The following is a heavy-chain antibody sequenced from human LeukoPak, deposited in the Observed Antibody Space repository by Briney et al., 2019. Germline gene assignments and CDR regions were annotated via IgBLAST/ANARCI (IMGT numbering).Heavy chain of an antibody. D-gene: IGHD3-3*01. CDR1: GFSFNTYS. J-gene: IGHJ5*02. Sequence: GGSLRLSCTTSGFSFNTYSMSWVRQAPGKGLEWVSAINDYTPYYTDSVKGRFTVSRDNSKDTLYLHLNSLRAEDTAIYYCAKEHDLWHEEGNWFDTWGQRVKGTVSS. CDR2: INDYTP. V-gene: IGHV3-23*01. CDR3: AKEHDLWHEEGNWFDT.